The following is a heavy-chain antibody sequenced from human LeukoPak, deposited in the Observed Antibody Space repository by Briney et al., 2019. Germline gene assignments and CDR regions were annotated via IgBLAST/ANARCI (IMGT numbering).Heavy chain of an antibody. CDR1: GFTFSNAW. V-gene: IGHV3-7*01. CDR3: ARASTDGGFGELFFYYYMDV. J-gene: IGHJ6*03. CDR2: IKQDGSEK. D-gene: IGHD3-10*01. Sequence: GGSLRLSCAASGFTFSNAWMSWVRQAPGKGLEWVANIKQDGSEKYYVDSVKGRFTISRDNAKNSLYLQMNSLRAEDTAVYYCARASTDGGFGELFFYYYMDVWGKGTTVTVSS.